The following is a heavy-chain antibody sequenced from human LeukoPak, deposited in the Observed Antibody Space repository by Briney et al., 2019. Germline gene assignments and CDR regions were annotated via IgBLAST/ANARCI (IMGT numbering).Heavy chain of an antibody. Sequence: SETLSLTCTVSGGSISSGDYYWSWIRHPPGKGLEWIGYIYYSGSTYYHPSLKSRVTISVDTSKNQFSLKPSSVTAADTAVHYCARDPIFGSSVFWGQGTLVTVSS. D-gene: IGHD6-6*01. J-gene: IGHJ4*02. CDR2: IYYSGST. CDR3: ARDPIFGSSVF. V-gene: IGHV4-30-4*08. CDR1: GGSISSGDYY.